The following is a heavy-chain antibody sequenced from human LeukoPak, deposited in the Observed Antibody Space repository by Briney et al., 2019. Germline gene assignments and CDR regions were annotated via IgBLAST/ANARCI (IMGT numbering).Heavy chain of an antibody. J-gene: IGHJ6*02. D-gene: IGHD3-10*01. CDR2: ISSSSTI. V-gene: IGHV3-48*04. CDR1: GFTFSSYS. Sequence: GGSLRLSCAASGFTFSSYSMNWVRQAPGKGLEWVSYISSSSTIYYADSVKGRFTISRDNAKNSLYLQMNSLRAEDTAVYYCARDNGFGELLHNYYYGMDVWGQGTTVTVSS. CDR3: ARDNGFGELLHNYYYGMDV.